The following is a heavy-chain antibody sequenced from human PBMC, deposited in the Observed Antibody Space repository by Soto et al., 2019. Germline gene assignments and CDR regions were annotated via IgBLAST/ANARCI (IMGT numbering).Heavy chain of an antibody. CDR3: ASDFGVVIRTDY. V-gene: IGHV3-30*03. Sequence: GGSLRLSCAASGFTFSSYGMHWVRQAPGKGLEWVAVISYDGSNKYYADSVKGRFTISRDNSKNTLYLQMNSLRAEDTAVYYCASDFGVVIRTDYWGQGTLVTVSS. J-gene: IGHJ4*02. CDR2: ISYDGSNK. D-gene: IGHD3-3*01. CDR1: GFTFSSYG.